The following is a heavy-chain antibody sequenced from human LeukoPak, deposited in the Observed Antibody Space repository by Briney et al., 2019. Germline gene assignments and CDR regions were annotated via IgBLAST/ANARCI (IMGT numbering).Heavy chain of an antibody. Sequence: GGSLRLSCAASGFTFSSYGMHWVRQAPGKGLEWVAFIRYDGSNKYYADSVKGRFTISRDNSKNTLYLQMNSLRAEDTAVYYCAKEAIYGSGSYFLDYWGQGTLVTVSS. D-gene: IGHD3-10*01. CDR3: AKEAIYGSGSYFLDY. J-gene: IGHJ4*02. CDR2: IRYDGSNK. V-gene: IGHV3-30*02. CDR1: GFTFSSYG.